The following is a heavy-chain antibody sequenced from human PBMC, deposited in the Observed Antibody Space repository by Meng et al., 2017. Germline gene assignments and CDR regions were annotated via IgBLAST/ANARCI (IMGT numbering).Heavy chain of an antibody. Sequence: GGSLRLSCAASGFTFSSYAMSWVRQAPGKGLEWVSAISGSGGSTYYADSVKGRCTISRDNSKNTLYLQMNSLRAEDTAVYYCAKEGGAGITIFGVNWFDPWGQGTLVTVSS. CDR2: ISGSGGST. J-gene: IGHJ5*02. D-gene: IGHD3-3*01. CDR3: AKEGGAGITIFGVNWFDP. CDR1: GFTFSSYA. V-gene: IGHV3-23*01.